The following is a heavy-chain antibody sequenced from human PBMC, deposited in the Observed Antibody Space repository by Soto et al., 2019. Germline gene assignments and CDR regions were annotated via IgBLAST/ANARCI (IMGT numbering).Heavy chain of an antibody. D-gene: IGHD2-2*01. CDR1: GGSFSGYY. J-gene: IGHJ6*02. V-gene: IGHV4-34*01. Sequence: SETPSLTCAVYGGSFSGYYWSWIRQPPGKGLEWIGEINHSGSTNYNPSLKSRVTISVDTSKNQFSLKLSSVTAADTAVYYCARALVRCSSTSCYRGYYYYGMDVWGQGTTVTVSS. CDR2: INHSGST. CDR3: ARALVRCSSTSCYRGYYYYGMDV.